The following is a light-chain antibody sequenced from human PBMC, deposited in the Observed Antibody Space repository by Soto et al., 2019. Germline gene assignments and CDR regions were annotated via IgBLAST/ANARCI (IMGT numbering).Light chain of an antibody. CDR3: QQYNNWPVWT. J-gene: IGKJ1*01. CDR2: GAS. V-gene: IGKV3-15*01. Sequence: EIVMTQSPATLSVSPGERATLSCRASQSVSSNLAWYQQKPGQAPRLLIYGASTRPTGIPARFSGSGSGTEFTLTISSLQSEDFAVYYCQQYNNWPVWTFGQGTKVEIK. CDR1: QSVSSN.